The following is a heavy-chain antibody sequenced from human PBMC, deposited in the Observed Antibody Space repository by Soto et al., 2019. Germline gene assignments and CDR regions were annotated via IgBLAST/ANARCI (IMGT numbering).Heavy chain of an antibody. CDR2: INSDGSST. CDR3: AREGGIAAAGSLDAFDI. D-gene: IGHD6-13*01. Sequence: PGVSLRLSCAASGFTFSSYWMHWVRQAPGKGLVWVSRINSDGSSTSYADSVKGRFTISRDNAKNTLYLQMNSLRAEDTAVYYCAREGGIAAAGSLDAFDIWGQGTMVNVSS. J-gene: IGHJ3*02. V-gene: IGHV3-74*01. CDR1: GFTFSSYW.